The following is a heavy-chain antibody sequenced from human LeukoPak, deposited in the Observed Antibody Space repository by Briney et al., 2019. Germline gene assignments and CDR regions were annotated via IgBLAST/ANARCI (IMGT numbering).Heavy chain of an antibody. CDR2: ISYDGSNK. D-gene: IGHD2-2*01. CDR1: GFTFSSYA. J-gene: IGHJ6*02. CDR3: ARSIVVVPAGGSPPKIENYYYYGMDV. V-gene: IGHV3-30*04. Sequence: GGSLRLSCAASGFTFSSYAMHWVRQAPGKGLEWVAVISYDGSNKYYADSVKGRFTISRDNSKNTLYLQMNSLRAEDTAVYYCARSIVVVPAGGSPPKIENYYYYGMDVWGQGTTVTVSS.